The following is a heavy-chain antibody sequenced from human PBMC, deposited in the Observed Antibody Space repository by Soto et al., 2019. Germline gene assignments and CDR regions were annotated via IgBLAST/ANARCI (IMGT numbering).Heavy chain of an antibody. J-gene: IGHJ2*01. D-gene: IGHD2-15*01. Sequence: EVQLLESGGGLVQPGGSLRLSCAASEFTFINYAMTWVRQAPGKGLEWVSGISGSGGSTYYADSVKGRFTISRDDSENTLYLQMNNLRADDTAVYYCAKPVGYCSGGTCSSWYFDLWGRGTLVTVSS. V-gene: IGHV3-23*01. CDR3: AKPVGYCSGGTCSSWYFDL. CDR1: EFTFINYA. CDR2: ISGSGGST.